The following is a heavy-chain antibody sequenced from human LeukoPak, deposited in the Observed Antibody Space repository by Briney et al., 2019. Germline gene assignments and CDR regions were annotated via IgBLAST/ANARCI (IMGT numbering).Heavy chain of an antibody. CDR3: ARGGGYGSGPY. V-gene: IGHV1-46*01. CDR1: GYTFRSYY. CDR2: NNPSGGST. J-gene: IGHJ4*02. D-gene: IGHD3-10*01. Sequence: GASVKVSCKASGYTFRSYYMSWVRQAPGQGLEWMGINNPSGGSTTYTEKFQGRVTMTRDTSTRTVYMELSSLKSEDTAVYYCARGGGYGSGPYWGQGTLVTVSS.